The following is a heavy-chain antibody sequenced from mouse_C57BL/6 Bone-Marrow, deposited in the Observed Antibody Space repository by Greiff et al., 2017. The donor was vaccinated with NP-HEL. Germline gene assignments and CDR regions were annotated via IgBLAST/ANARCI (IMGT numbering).Heavy chain of an antibody. Sequence: QVQLKESGAELVRPGASVKLSCKASGYTFTDYYINWVKQRPGQGLEWIARIYPGSGNTYYNEKFKGKATLTAEKSSSTAYMQLSSLTSEDSAVYFCARWGLRRAMDYWGQGTSVTVSS. J-gene: IGHJ4*01. CDR1: GYTFTDYY. CDR3: ARWGLRRAMDY. V-gene: IGHV1-76*01. CDR2: IYPGSGNT. D-gene: IGHD2-4*01.